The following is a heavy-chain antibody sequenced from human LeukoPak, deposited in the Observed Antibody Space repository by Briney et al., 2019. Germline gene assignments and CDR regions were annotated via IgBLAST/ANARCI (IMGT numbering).Heavy chain of an antibody. V-gene: IGHV5-51*01. CDR2: IYPDDSRT. Sequence: GESLKISCKGSGSSFTKSWIGWVRQLPGKGLEWLGIIYPDDSRTRYSPSFQGQVTISVDKSITTAYLQWTSLKASDTAMYYCARPSYGASDYWGQGTLVTVSS. CDR1: GSSFTKSW. J-gene: IGHJ4*02. D-gene: IGHD4-17*01. CDR3: ARPSYGASDY.